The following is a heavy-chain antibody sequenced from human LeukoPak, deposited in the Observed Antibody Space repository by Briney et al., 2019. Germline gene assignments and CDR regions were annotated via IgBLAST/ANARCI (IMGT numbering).Heavy chain of an antibody. J-gene: IGHJ4*02. CDR1: GFTFSSYE. D-gene: IGHD3-22*01. Sequence: GGSLRLSCAASGFTFSSYEMNWVRQAPGKGLEWVSYISSSGSTIYYADSVKGRFTISRDNAKNSLYLQMNSLRAEDTAVYYCARDPTYYYDSSGFVCTGIYDYWGQGTLVTVSS. V-gene: IGHV3-48*03. CDR3: ARDPTYYYDSSGFVCTGIYDY. CDR2: ISSSGSTI.